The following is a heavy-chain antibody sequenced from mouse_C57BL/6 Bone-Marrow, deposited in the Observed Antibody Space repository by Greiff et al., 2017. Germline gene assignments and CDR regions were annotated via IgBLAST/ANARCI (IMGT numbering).Heavy chain of an antibody. CDR3: ASGVTAPFAY. D-gene: IGHD2-2*01. J-gene: IGHJ3*01. CDR2: FDPDDGDT. V-gene: IGHV14-2*01. Sequence: VQLQQSGAELVKPGASVKLSCTASGFNITDYYMQWVKQRTEQGLEWIGRFDPDDGDTKYAPTFQGQATITADTSSNTAYLQLSSLTSEDTAVYYCASGVTAPFAYWGQGTLVTVSA. CDR1: GFNITDYY.